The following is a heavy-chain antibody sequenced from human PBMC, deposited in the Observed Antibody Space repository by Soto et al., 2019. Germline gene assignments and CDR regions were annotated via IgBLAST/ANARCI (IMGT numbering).Heavy chain of an antibody. CDR2: ISGSGGST. CDR3: AKYGQYCSSTSCYWDYYYYYYMEV. Sequence: GGSLRLSCAASGFTFSSYAMSWVRQAPGKGLEWVSAISGSGGSTYYADSVKGRFTISRDNSKNTLYLQMNSLRAEDTAVYYCAKYGQYCSSTSCYWDYYYYYYMEVWGKGTTVTVSS. D-gene: IGHD2-2*01. V-gene: IGHV3-23*01. J-gene: IGHJ6*03. CDR1: GFTFSSYA.